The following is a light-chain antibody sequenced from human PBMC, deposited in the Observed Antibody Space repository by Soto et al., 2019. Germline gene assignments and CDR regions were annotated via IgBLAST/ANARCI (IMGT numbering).Light chain of an antibody. Sequence: EIVMTQSPATLSLSPGERATLSCRASQSVSSNLAWYQQKPGQAPRLLIYGASTRATGIPARFSGSGSGTEFTLTISSLQSEDFAVYYCHQYNNWPPITFGQGTRLETK. J-gene: IGKJ5*01. V-gene: IGKV3D-15*01. CDR1: QSVSSN. CDR2: GAS. CDR3: HQYNNWPPIT.